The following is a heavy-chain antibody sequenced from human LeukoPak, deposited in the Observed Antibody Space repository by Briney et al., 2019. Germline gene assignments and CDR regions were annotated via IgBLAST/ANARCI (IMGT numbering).Heavy chain of an antibody. Sequence: GGSLRLSCAASGFTFSSYDMHWVRQAPGKGLEWVAVISYDGSNKYYADSVKGRFTISRDNSKNTLYLQMNSLRAEDTAVYYCARDLYYYGSGSFGKYYYYGMDVWGQGTTVTVSS. J-gene: IGHJ6*02. CDR3: ARDLYYYGSGSFGKYYYYGMDV. CDR2: ISYDGSNK. CDR1: GFTFSSYD. V-gene: IGHV3-30-3*01. D-gene: IGHD3-10*01.